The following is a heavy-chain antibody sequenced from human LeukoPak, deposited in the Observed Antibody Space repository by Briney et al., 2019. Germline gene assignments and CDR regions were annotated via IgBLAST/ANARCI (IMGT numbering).Heavy chain of an antibody. Sequence: GGSLRLSCAASGFTFSNYAMSWVRQAPGKGLEWVSAINGNGGSTYYADSVKGRFTISRDNSKNSLYLQMNSLRAEDTAVYYCARGGWDGYAYWGQGTLVTVSS. V-gene: IGHV3-23*01. J-gene: IGHJ4*02. CDR2: INGNGGST. CDR1: GFTFSNYA. CDR3: ARGGWDGYAY. D-gene: IGHD5-24*01.